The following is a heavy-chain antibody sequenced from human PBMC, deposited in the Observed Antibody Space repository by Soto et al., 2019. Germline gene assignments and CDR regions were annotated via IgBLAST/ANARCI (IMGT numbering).Heavy chain of an antibody. CDR1: GYSFTSYW. J-gene: IGHJ6*03. V-gene: IGHV5-51*01. Sequence: GESLKISCKGSGYSFTSYWIGWVRQMPGKGLEWMGIIYPGDSDTRYSPSFQGQVTISADKSISTAYLQWSSLKASDTAMYYCARLDYSNFPGYYYYYMDVWGKGTTVTVSS. CDR2: IYPGDSDT. CDR3: ARLDYSNFPGYYYYYMDV. D-gene: IGHD4-4*01.